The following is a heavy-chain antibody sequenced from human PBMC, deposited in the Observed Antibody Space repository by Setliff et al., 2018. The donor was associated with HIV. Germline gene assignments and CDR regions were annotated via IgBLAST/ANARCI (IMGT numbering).Heavy chain of an antibody. Sequence: ASVKVSCKASGYTFNNYYMHWVRQAPGQGLEWMGIINPSDNRTYYAQKFQGRVTMTRDTSTSSVYMELRSLRSEDTAVYYWAKEGEWQRSRGYMDVWGKGTTVTVSS. J-gene: IGHJ6*03. D-gene: IGHD5-12*01. CDR3: AKEGEWQRSRGYMDV. CDR1: GYTFNNYY. V-gene: IGHV1-46*02. CDR2: INPSDNRT.